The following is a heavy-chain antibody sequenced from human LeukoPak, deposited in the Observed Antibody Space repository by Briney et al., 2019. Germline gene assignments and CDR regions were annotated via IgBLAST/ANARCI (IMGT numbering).Heavy chain of an antibody. V-gene: IGHV1-2*02. Sequence: GASLKVSCKASGYTFTGYSMHWVRQAPGQGLEWMGWINPDSGGTNYAQKFQGRVTMTRDTSISTAYMELSRLRSDDTAVYYCAIQPYSSSSYFDYWGQGTLVTVSS. CDR1: GYTFTGYS. CDR3: AIQPYSSSSYFDY. D-gene: IGHD6-6*01. J-gene: IGHJ4*02. CDR2: INPDSGGT.